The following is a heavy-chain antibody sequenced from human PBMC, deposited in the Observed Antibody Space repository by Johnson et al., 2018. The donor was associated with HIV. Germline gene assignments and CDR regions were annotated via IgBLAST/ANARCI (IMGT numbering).Heavy chain of an antibody. CDR3: ARDSRAFDI. V-gene: IGHV3-30-3*01. CDR1: GFTFSSYA. CDR2: ISYDGSNK. Sequence: VQLVESGGGVVQPGRSLSLSCAASGFTFSSYAMYWVRQAPGKGLEWVAFISYDGSNKYYADSVKGRFTISRDNSKNTLYLQMNSLRAEDTAVYYCARDSRAFDIWGQGTMVAVSS. J-gene: IGHJ3*02.